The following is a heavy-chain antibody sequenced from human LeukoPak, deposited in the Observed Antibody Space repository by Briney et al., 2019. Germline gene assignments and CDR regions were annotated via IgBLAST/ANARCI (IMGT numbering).Heavy chain of an antibody. CDR3: ASGSKQQLDF. D-gene: IGHD6-13*01. Sequence: PGRSLRLSCAASGFTFSSYGMHWVRQAPGKGLEWVAVIWYDGRNENYADSVKGRFTISRDNSKNTLYLQMNSLRAEDTAVYYCASGSKQQLDFWGQGTLVTVSS. V-gene: IGHV3-33*01. CDR1: GFTFSSYG. CDR2: IWYDGRNE. J-gene: IGHJ4*02.